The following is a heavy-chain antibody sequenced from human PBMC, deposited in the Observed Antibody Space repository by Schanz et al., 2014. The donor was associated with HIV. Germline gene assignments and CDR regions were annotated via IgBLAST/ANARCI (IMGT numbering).Heavy chain of an antibody. CDR1: GFTFSTTA. V-gene: IGHV3-23*01. CDR3: AKGQRGVVRGDIDY. Sequence: LLESGGGLVQPGGSLRLSCAASGFTFSTTAMSWVRQAPGKGLEWVSNISGSGGSTFYADAVKGRFTISRDNSRNTLYLQMNSLRAEDTAVYFCAKGQRGVVRGDIDYWGQGTLVTVSS. J-gene: IGHJ4*02. CDR2: ISGSGGST. D-gene: IGHD3-10*01.